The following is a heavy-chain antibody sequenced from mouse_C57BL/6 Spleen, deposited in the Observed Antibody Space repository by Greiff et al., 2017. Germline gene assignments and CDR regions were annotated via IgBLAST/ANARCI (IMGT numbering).Heavy chain of an antibody. CDR2: INPSSGYT. CDR3: ARSFGDYDAGFAY. V-gene: IGHV1-4*01. Sequence: QVQLQQSGAELARPGASVKMSCKASGYTFTSYTMHWVKQRPGQGLEWIGYINPSSGYTKYNQKFKDKATLTADKSSSTAYMQLRSLTSEDSAVYYCARSFGDYDAGFAYWGQGTLVTVSA. J-gene: IGHJ3*01. CDR1: GYTFTSYT. D-gene: IGHD2-4*01.